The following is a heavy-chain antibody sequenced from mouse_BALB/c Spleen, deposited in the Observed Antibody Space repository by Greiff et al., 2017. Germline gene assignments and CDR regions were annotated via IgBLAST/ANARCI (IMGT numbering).Heavy chain of an antibody. V-gene: IGHV5-12-2*01. J-gene: IGHJ3*01. CDR3: ARKDPYDPFAY. CDR2: ISNGGGST. CDR1: GFTFSSYT. Sequence: EVKLMESGGGLVQPGGSLKLSCAASGFTFSSYTMSWVRQTPEKRLEWVAYISNGGGSTYYPDSVKGRFTISRDNAKNTLYLQMSSLRSEDTAMYYCARKDPYDPFAYWGQGTLVTVSA. D-gene: IGHD2-3*01.